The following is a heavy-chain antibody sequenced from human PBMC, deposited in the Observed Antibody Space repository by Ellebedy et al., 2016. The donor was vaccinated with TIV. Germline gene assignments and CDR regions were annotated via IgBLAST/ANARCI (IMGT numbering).Heavy chain of an antibody. CDR1: GASITSYY. D-gene: IGHD1-26*01. CDR2: VYSSGVT. V-gene: IGHV4-59*01. CDR3: ARKFLSYDHAFDV. Sequence: SETLSLTCSVSGASITSYYWNWIRRSTGGGLEWIGYVYSSGVTNYNPSLKSRAIISLDTSRNQFSLQLDSVTAADTAVDYCARKFLSYDHAFDVWGQGTRVTVSS. J-gene: IGHJ3*01.